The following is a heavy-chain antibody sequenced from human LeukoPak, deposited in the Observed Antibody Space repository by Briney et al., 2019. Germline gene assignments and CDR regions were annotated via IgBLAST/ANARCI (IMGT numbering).Heavy chain of an antibody. CDR1: GGSISSSSYY. CDR2: IYYSGST. D-gene: IGHD3-3*01. Sequence: PSETLSLTCTVSGGSISSSSYYWGWIRQPPGKRLEWIGSIYYSGSTYYNPSLKSRVTIPVDTSKNQFSLKLSSVTAADTAVYYCARVGASYYYYYYMDVWGKGTTVTVSS. J-gene: IGHJ6*03. CDR3: ARVGASYYYYYYMDV. V-gene: IGHV4-39*07.